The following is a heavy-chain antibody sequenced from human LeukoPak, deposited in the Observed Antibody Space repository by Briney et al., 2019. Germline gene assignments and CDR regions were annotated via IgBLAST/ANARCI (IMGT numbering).Heavy chain of an antibody. CDR2: IYHSGST. D-gene: IGHD2-15*01. CDR3: ASRLGYCSGGSCYLGGWFDP. Sequence: SETLSLTCAVSGYSISSGYYWGWIRQPPGKGLEWIGSIYHSGSTYYNPSLKSRVTISVDTSKNQFSLKPSSVTAADTAVYYCASRLGYCSGGSCYLGGWFDPWGQGTLVTVSS. J-gene: IGHJ5*02. V-gene: IGHV4-38-2*01. CDR1: GYSISSGYY.